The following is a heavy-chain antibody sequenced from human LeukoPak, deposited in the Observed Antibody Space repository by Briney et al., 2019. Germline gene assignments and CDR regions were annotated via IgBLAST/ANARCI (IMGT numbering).Heavy chain of an antibody. J-gene: IGHJ1*01. Sequence: SETLSLTCTVSGGSISSYYWSWIRQPPGKGLEWIGYIYYSGSTNYNPSLKSRVTISVDTSKNQFSLKLSSVTAADTAVYYCARGLPMRPYFQHWGQGTLVTVSS. D-gene: IGHD2/OR15-2a*01. CDR3: ARGLPMRPYFQH. CDR1: GGSISSYY. CDR2: IYYSGST. V-gene: IGHV4-59*12.